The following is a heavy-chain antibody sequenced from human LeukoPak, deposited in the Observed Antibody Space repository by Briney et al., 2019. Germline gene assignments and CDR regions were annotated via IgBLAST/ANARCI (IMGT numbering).Heavy chain of an antibody. Sequence: QSGGSLRLSCAASGFTFSSYSMNWVRQAPGKGLEWVAVISYDGSNKYYADSVKGRFTISRDNSKNTLYLQMNSLRAEDTAVYYCAREGWYTAMVTYYYYYGMDVWGQGTTVTVSS. CDR3: AREGWYTAMVTYYYYYGMDV. CDR2: ISYDGSNK. V-gene: IGHV3-30*03. J-gene: IGHJ6*02. D-gene: IGHD5-18*01. CDR1: GFTFSSYS.